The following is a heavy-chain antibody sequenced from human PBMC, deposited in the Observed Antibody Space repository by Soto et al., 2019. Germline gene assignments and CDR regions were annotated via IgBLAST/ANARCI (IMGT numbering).Heavy chain of an antibody. J-gene: IGHJ4*02. CDR1: GFTVSSYA. D-gene: IGHD5-18*01. V-gene: IGHV3-30-3*01. CDR2: ISYDGSNK. Sequence: PXGSLRLSCAASGFTVSSYAMHWVGQALGKGLEWVAVISYDGSNKYYADSVKGRFTISRDNSKNTLYLQMNSLRAEDTAVYYCERDFSYGENYFGYWGQGTLVTVSS. CDR3: ERDFSYGENYFGY.